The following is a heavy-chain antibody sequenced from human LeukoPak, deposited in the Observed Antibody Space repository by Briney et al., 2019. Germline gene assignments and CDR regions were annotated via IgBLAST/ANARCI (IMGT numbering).Heavy chain of an antibody. D-gene: IGHD3-10*01. V-gene: IGHV1-18*01. CDR1: GYSFTTFG. J-gene: IGHJ5*02. CDR2: ISGKNGDT. Sequence: ASVKVSCKTSGYSFTTFGMTWVRQAPGPGLEWMGWISGKNGDTKSTQKLQGRVTMTTDTSTSTAYMELKSLTSDDTAVYYCARDNQTPSYYYASGSLNNWFDPWGQGTLVTVSS. CDR3: ARDNQTPSYYYASGSLNNWFDP.